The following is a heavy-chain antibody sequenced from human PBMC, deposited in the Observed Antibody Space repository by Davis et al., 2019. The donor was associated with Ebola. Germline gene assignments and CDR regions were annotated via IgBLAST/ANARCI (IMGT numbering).Heavy chain of an antibody. CDR3: ARGFEPYAMDV. CDR2: ISWNSGSI. J-gene: IGHJ6*02. V-gene: IGHV3-9*01. Sequence: GGSLRLSCAASGFTFDAYAMHWVRQAPGKGLEWVSGISWNSGSIGYADSVKGRFTISRDNAKNSLYLQMNSLRDEDTAVYYCARGFEPYAMDVWGQGTTVTVSS. D-gene: IGHD3-16*01. CDR1: GFTFDAYA.